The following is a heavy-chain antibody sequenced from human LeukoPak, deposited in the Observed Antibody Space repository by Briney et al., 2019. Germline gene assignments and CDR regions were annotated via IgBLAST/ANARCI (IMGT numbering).Heavy chain of an antibody. CDR3: ARGLIAAGGNLVY. D-gene: IGHD6-13*01. CDR2: MNPNSGNT. J-gene: IGHJ4*02. V-gene: IGHV1-8*01. Sequence: GASVKVSCKASGYTFTSYDINWVRQATGQGLEWMGWMNPNSGNTGYAQKFQGRVTMTRNTSISTAYMEVSSLRSEDTAVYYCARGLIAAGGNLVYWGQGTLVTVSS. CDR1: GYTFTSYD.